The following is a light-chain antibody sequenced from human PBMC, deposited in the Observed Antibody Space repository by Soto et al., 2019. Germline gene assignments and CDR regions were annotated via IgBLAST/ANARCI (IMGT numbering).Light chain of an antibody. CDR2: YAS. J-gene: IGKJ4*01. Sequence: VVLTQSPATLSVSPGETATFSCRASHNIGNNLAWYQHKPGQAPRLLISYASSGATGIPGRFSGSGSGTEFALSISSLQSEDSAVYDGQHFYNWPVTFGGGTKVEL. V-gene: IGKV3-15*01. CDR1: HNIGNN. CDR3: QHFYNWPVT.